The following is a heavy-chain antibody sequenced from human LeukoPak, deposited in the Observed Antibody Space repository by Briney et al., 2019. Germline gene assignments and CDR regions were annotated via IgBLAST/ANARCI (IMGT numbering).Heavy chain of an antibody. J-gene: IGHJ1*01. CDR1: GFTFSNHG. CDR2: IWYDGSNK. Sequence: PGRSLRLSCAASGFTFSNHGMHWVRQAPGKGLEWVAVIWYDGSNKYYADSVKGRFTISRDNSKNTLYLQMNSLRAEDTAVYYCAKDTRSRHFQDWGQGTLVTASS. D-gene: IGHD3-16*01. CDR3: AKDTRSRHFQD. V-gene: IGHV3-33*06.